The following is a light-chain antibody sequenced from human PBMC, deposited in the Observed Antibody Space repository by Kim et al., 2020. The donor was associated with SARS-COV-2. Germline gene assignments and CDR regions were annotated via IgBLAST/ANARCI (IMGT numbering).Light chain of an antibody. CDR1: QSIRSW. J-gene: IGKJ1*01. CDR3: QQYNNRSPPLT. Sequence: DIQMTQSPSTLSASVGDRVTITCRASQSIRSWLAWYQQKPGKAPKVLIYDASSLESGVPSRFSGSGSGTEFTLTISSRQPDDFATYYYQQYNNRSPPLTFGQGTKVDIK. V-gene: IGKV1-5*01. CDR2: DAS.